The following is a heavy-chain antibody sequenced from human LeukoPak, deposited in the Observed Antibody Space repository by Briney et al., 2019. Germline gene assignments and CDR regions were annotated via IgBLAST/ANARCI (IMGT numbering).Heavy chain of an antibody. J-gene: IGHJ2*01. CDR2: FSGGGENT. D-gene: IGHD3-16*01. CDR3: ARPRAMTTGVGGYFDL. CDR1: GFTFTSYA. Sequence: GGSLRLSCADPGFTFTSYAMSSSRQAPGQGLGWVSAFSGGGENTYYPDSVKVRFTISRDNYKDTLYLQMNSLRAEDKAIYYCARPRAMTTGVGGYFDLWGRGTLVTVSS. V-gene: IGHV3-23*01.